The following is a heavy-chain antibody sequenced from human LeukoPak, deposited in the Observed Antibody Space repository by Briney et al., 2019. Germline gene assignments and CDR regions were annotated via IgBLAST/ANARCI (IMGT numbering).Heavy chain of an antibody. CDR3: ARTSIAAAGTYDY. D-gene: IGHD6-13*01. CDR1: GFTVSSNY. Sequence: PGGSLRLSCAVSGFTVSSNYMSWVRQAPGKGLEWVSVIYSGGSTYYADSVKGRFTISRDNSKNTLYLQMNSLRAEDTAVYYCARTSIAAAGTYDYWGQGTLVTVSS. V-gene: IGHV3-53*01. CDR2: IYSGGST. J-gene: IGHJ4*02.